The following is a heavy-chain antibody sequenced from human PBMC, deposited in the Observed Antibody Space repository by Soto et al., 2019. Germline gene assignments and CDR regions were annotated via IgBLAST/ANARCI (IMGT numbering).Heavy chain of an antibody. D-gene: IGHD4-4*01. Sequence: QLQLQESGPGLVKPSETLSLTCSVSGGSISSRTFWWAWIRQPPGKGLEWIGDMYYSGSSYSSPSLKSRVTLSVDTPKNQLSLKLNSVTAADTAVYYCARHPRDDYNYGGSGIFDYWGQGTLVTVSS. J-gene: IGHJ4*02. CDR1: GGSISSRTFW. CDR2: MYYSGSS. CDR3: ARHPRDDYNYGGSGIFDY. V-gene: IGHV4-39*01.